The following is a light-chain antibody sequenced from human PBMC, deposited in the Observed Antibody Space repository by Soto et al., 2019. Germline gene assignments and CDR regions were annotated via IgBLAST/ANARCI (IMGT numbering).Light chain of an antibody. Sequence: EIVLAQSPGTLSLSPGERATLSCRASQTVSSPFLAWYQQRPGQAPRLLIYAASNRAAGVPDRVSGSGSGTDFTLTISRVEPEDFAVYYCQQYGASPPTFTFGPGTKVDIK. CDR1: QTVSSPF. CDR2: AAS. V-gene: IGKV3-20*01. CDR3: QQYGASPPTFT. J-gene: IGKJ3*01.